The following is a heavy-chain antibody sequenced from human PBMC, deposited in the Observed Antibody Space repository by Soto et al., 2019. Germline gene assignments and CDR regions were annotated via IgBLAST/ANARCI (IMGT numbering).Heavy chain of an antibody. J-gene: IGHJ6*02. CDR3: ARDPTTVTYDYYYYYGMDV. CDR1: GYTFTGYY. Sequence: SVKVSCKASGYTFTGYYMHWVRQAPGQGLEWMGLINPNGGSTSYAQKFQGRVTMTRDTSTSTVYMELSSLRSEDTAVYYCARDPTTVTYDYYYYYGMDVWGQGTTVTVSS. V-gene: IGHV1-46*01. D-gene: IGHD4-4*01. CDR2: INPNGGST.